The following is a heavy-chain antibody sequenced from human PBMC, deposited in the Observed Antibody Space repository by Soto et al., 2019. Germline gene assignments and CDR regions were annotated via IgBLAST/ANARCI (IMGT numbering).Heavy chain of an antibody. D-gene: IGHD6-13*01. J-gene: IGHJ4*02. CDR2: IWYDGSNK. Sequence: QVQLVESGGGVVQPGRSLRLSCAASGFTFSSYGMHWVRQAPGKGLEWVAVIWYDGSNKYYADSVKGRFTIYRDNYKNTLYLQMNSLRAEDTAVYYCASLYSNLDYWGQGTLVTVSS. CDR1: GFTFSSYG. V-gene: IGHV3-33*01. CDR3: ASLYSNLDY.